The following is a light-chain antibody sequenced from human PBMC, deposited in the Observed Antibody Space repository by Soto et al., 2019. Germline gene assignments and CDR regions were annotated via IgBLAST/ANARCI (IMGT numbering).Light chain of an antibody. J-gene: IGKJ1*01. CDR3: MQTLLTWT. V-gene: IGKV2-28*01. CDR1: QSLLHSNGYTY. Sequence: DSVRTQSPLSLPVTPGEPASISCRSSQSLLHSNGYTYLDWYLQRPGQSPQLLIYLGSYRASGVPDRFSGSGSGTDFTLKISRVEAGDVGVYYCMQTLLTWTFGQGTKV. CDR2: LGS.